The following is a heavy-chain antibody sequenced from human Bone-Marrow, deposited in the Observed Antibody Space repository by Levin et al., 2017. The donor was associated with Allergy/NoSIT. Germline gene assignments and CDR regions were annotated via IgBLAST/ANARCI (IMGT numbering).Heavy chain of an antibody. V-gene: IGHV3-9*01. CDR3: TRGRTEWGELLTSIPNYFDY. CDR1: GFKFDDYA. J-gene: IGHJ4*02. CDR2: ISWNGGRI. Sequence: GGSLRLSCVASGFKFDDYAMHWVRQAPGKGLEWVSSISWNGGRIAYADSVKGRFTISRDNAKNSLYLQMNSLRAEDTAVYYCTRGRTEWGELLTSIPNYFDYWGQGTLVNVSS. D-gene: IGHD2-21*02.